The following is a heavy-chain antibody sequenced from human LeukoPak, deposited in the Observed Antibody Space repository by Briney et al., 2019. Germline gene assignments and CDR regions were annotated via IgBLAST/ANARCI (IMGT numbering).Heavy chain of an antibody. D-gene: IGHD3-10*01. CDR1: GGSISTSNYY. Sequence: SETLSLTCTVSGGSISTSNYYWGWIRQPPGKGLEWIGNIFYSGSTYYSPSLRSRVTISLDTSRNQFSLKLSSVTAADTAVYYCARHQEAMVRGVLYYMDVWGKGTTVTISS. CDR3: ARHQEAMVRGVLYYMDV. J-gene: IGHJ6*03. V-gene: IGHV4-39*01. CDR2: IFYSGST.